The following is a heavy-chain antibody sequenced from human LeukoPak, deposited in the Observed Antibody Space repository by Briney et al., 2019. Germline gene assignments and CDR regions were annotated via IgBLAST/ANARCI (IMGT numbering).Heavy chain of an antibody. J-gene: IGHJ4*02. D-gene: IGHD6-13*01. CDR2: MYYSGST. CDR3: ARHWRGIAAAGTGYYFDY. V-gene: IGHV4-39*01. Sequence: SETLSLTCTVSGGSISSSRYYWGWIRQPPGKGLEWIGSMYYSGSTYYNPSLKSRVTISVDTSKNQFSLKLSSVTAADTAVYYCARHWRGIAAAGTGYYFDYWGQGTLVTVSS. CDR1: GGSISSSRYY.